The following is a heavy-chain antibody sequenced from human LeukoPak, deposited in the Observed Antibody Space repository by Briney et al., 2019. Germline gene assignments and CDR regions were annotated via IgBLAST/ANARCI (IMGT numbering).Heavy chain of an antibody. J-gene: IGHJ3*02. CDR3: ARLKPMVRGVISPGAFDI. V-gene: IGHV5-51*01. CDR2: IYPGDSDT. Sequence: TGESLKISCKGSGYSFTSYWIGWVRQMPGKGLEWMGIIYPGDSDTRYSPSFQGQVTISADKSISTAYLQWSSLKASDTAMYYCARLKPMVRGVISPGAFDIWGQGTMVTVSS. CDR1: GYSFTSYW. D-gene: IGHD3-10*01.